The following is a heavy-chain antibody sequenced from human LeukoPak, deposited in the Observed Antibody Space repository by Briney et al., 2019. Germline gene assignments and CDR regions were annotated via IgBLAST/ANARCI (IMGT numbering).Heavy chain of an antibody. D-gene: IGHD3-22*01. Sequence: PGGSLRLSCAASGFTFSSYWMSWVRQAPGKGLEWVANIKQDGSEKYYGDSVKGRFTISRDNAKNSLYLQMNSLRAEDTAVYYCARLLVVVPFDYWGQGTLVTVSS. CDR1: GFTFSSYW. CDR3: ARLLVVVPFDY. V-gene: IGHV3-7*01. J-gene: IGHJ4*02. CDR2: IKQDGSEK.